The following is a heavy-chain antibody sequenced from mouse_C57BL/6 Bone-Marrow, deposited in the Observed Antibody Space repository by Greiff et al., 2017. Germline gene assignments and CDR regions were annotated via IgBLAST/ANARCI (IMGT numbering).Heavy chain of an antibody. J-gene: IGHJ2*01. CDR3: ARDHDYDDY. V-gene: IGHV1-4*01. Sequence: VMLVESGAELARPGASVKMSCKASGYTFTSYTMHWVKQRPGQGLEWIGYINPSSGYTKYNQKFKDKDTLTADKSSSTAYMQLSSLTSEDSAVYYCARDHDYDDYWGQGTTLTVSS. CDR1: GYTFTSYT. D-gene: IGHD2-4*01. CDR2: INPSSGYT.